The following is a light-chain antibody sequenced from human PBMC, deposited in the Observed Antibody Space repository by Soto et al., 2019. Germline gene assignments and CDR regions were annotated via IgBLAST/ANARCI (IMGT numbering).Light chain of an antibody. CDR2: DVS. CDR1: QNISSY. CDR3: QQRSKWPRT. Sequence: IVLTQSPATLSFSPGNRATLSCRASQNISSYLIWYQQKPGQSPRVLIYDVSNRATGIPTRFSGSGSGTDFTLTISSLEPEDFAVYYCQQRSKWPRTFGQGTKVEIX. J-gene: IGKJ1*01. V-gene: IGKV3-11*01.